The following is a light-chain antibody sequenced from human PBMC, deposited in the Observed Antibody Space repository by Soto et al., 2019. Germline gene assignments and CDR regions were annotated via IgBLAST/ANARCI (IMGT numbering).Light chain of an antibody. CDR1: QSISSW. J-gene: IGKJ1*01. V-gene: IGKV1-5*01. CDR3: QQYNSYRT. CDR2: DAS. Sequence: MTQSPSTLSASVGARVTITCRARQSISSWLAWYQQRPGKAPKLLIYDASILESGVPSRFSGSGSGTEFTLTISSLQPDDFATYYCQQYNSYRTFGQGTKVDI.